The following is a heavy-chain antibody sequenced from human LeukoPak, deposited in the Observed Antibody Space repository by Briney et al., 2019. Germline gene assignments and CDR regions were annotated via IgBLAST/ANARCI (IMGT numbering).Heavy chain of an antibody. CDR3: AKKCLVDYYYYMDV. D-gene: IGHD6-19*01. J-gene: IGHJ6*03. V-gene: IGHV3-30*02. CDR1: GFTFSSYG. CDR2: IRYDGSDK. Sequence: GGSLRLSCAASGFTFSSYGMHWVRQAPGKGLEWVAFIRYDGSDKYYADSVKGRFTISRDNSKNTLYLQMNSLRAEDTAVYYCAKKCLVDYYYYMDVWGKGTTVTVSS.